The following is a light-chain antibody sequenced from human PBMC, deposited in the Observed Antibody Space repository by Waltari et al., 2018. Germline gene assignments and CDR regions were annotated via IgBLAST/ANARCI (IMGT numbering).Light chain of an antibody. Sequence: QSALTQPASVSGSPGQSITISCTGTSSDVGGYKYVSWYQHHPGNAPKLMLYEVRKRPSGVSNRFSGSKSGNTASLTISGLQSEDEADYYCTSYTSSSSSAYVVFGGGTKLTVL. CDR1: SSDVGGYKY. V-gene: IGLV2-14*01. CDR3: TSYTSSSSSAYVV. J-gene: IGLJ2*01. CDR2: EVR.